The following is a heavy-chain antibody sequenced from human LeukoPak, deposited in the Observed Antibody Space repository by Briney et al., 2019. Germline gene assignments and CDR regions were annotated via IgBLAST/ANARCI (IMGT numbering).Heavy chain of an antibody. CDR1: GYTFTSYG. D-gene: IGHD2-15*01. J-gene: IGHJ3*02. Sequence: ASVKVSCKASGYTFTSYGISWVRQAPGQGLEWMGWISAYNGNTNYAQKLQGRVTMTTDTSTSTAYMELRSLRSDDTAVYYCASSPTGYCSGGSCFAFDIWGQGTMVTVSS. CDR2: ISAYNGNT. CDR3: ASSPTGYCSGGSCFAFDI. V-gene: IGHV1-18*01.